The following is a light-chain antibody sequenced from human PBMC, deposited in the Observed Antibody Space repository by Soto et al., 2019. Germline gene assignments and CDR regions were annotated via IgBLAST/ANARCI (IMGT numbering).Light chain of an antibody. V-gene: IGLV2-14*01. Sequence: QSALTQPASVSGSPGQSITISCTGTSSDVGDYNYVSWYQQHPGKAPRLIIYEVSNRPSGVSNRFSGSKSGNTASLTISGPQADDEADYYCSSYTSSSSLGVFGGGTKVTVL. CDR1: SSDVGDYNY. CDR3: SSYTSSSSLGV. CDR2: EVS. J-gene: IGLJ3*02.